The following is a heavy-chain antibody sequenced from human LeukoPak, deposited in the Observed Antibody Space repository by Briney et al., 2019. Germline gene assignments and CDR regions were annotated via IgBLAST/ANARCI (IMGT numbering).Heavy chain of an antibody. D-gene: IGHD6-13*01. CDR3: AHRRLTEQDPNAFDI. CDR1: GFSLSTSGVG. Sequence: SGPTLVKPIQTLTLTCTFSGFSLSTSGVGVGWIRQPPGKALEWLALIYWDDDKRYSPSLKSRLTITKDTSKNQVVLTMTNMDPVDTATYYCAHRRLTEQDPNAFDIWGQGTMVTVSS. CDR2: IYWDDDK. V-gene: IGHV2-5*02. J-gene: IGHJ3*02.